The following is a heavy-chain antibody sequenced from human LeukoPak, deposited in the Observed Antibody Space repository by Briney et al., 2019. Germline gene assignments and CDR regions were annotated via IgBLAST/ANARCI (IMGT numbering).Heavy chain of an antibody. CDR3: ARDARVGCSSTSCYPLSGWFDP. J-gene: IGHJ5*02. V-gene: IGHV1-8*01. Sequence: ASVKVSCKASGYTFTSYDINWVRQATGQGLEWMGWMNPNSGNTGYAQKFQGRVTMTRNTSISTAYMELSSLRSEDTAVYYCARDARVGCSSTSCYPLSGWFDPWGQGTLVTVSS. CDR1: GYTFTSYD. CDR2: MNPNSGNT. D-gene: IGHD2-2*01.